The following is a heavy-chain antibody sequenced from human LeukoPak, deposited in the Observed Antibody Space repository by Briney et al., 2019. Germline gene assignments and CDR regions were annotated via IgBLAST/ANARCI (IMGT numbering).Heavy chain of an antibody. CDR3: AKGLRTGVGPYMGYHYYMDV. Sequence: GGSLRLSCAASGFTVSSNYMSWVRQAPGKGLEWVSVIYSGGSTYYADSVKGRFTISRDNSYNTVSLQMNSLRDEDTGVYFCAKGLRTGVGPYMGYHYYMDVWGKGATVTVSS. J-gene: IGHJ6*03. V-gene: IGHV3-53*01. D-gene: IGHD3-16*01. CDR1: GFTVSSNY. CDR2: IYSGGST.